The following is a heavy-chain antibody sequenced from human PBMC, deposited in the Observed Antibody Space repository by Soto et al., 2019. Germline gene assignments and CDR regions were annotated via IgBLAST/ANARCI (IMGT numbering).Heavy chain of an antibody. CDR3: ARDYGYDSIGYLFDY. D-gene: IGHD3-22*01. V-gene: IGHV3-9*01. CDR2: ISWNSGSI. Sequence: EVQLVESGGGLVQPGRSLRLSCEASGFTFDDYAMHWVRQTPGKSLEWVSGISWNSGSIGYADSVKGRVTISRDNAKNSLYLQINSLRAEDTALYYCARDYGYDSIGYLFDYWAQGTLVTVSS. J-gene: IGHJ4*02. CDR1: GFTFDDYA.